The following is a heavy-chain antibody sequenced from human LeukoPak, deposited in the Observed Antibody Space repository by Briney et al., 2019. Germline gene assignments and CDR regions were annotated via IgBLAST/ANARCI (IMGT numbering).Heavy chain of an antibody. V-gene: IGHV3-48*01. CDR1: GFFFDSYS. J-gene: IGHJ5*02. CDR2: ISSSSSTI. D-gene: IGHD5-24*01. CDR3: ARDPRGVRWHWFDP. Sequence: GGSLRLSCAASGFFFDSYSLNWVRQAPGKGLEWVSYISSSSSTIYYADSVKGRFTISRDNAKNSLYLQMNSLRAEDTAVYYCARDPRGVRWHWFDPWGQGTLVTVSS.